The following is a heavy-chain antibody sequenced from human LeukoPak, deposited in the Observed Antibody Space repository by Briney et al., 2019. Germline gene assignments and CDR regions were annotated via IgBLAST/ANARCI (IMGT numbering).Heavy chain of an antibody. V-gene: IGHV1-2*02. D-gene: IGHD3-22*01. CDR1: GYTFTGYY. J-gene: IGHJ4*02. Sequence: ASVKVSCKASGYTFTGYYMHWVRQAPGQGLEWMGWINPNSGGTNYAQKFQGRVTMTRDTSISTAYMELSRLRSDDTAVYYCATSTAYDSSGCYYFDYWGQGTLVTVSS. CDR3: ATSTAYDSSGCYYFDY. CDR2: INPNSGGT.